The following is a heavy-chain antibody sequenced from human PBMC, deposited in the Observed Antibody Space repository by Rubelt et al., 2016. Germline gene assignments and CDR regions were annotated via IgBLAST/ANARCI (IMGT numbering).Heavy chain of an antibody. J-gene: IGHJ3*02. CDR2: INHSGST. CDR1: GGSFSGYY. CDR3: AGDYDYYGSGRGYAFDI. D-gene: IGHD3-10*01. Sequence: QVQLQQWGAGLLKPSETLSLTCAVYGGSFSGYYWSWIRQPPGKGLEWIGEINHSGSTNYNPSLKSRVTASVETSKNRFSLRLSSVTAADTAGYYWAGDYDYYGSGRGYAFDIWGQGTMVTVSS. V-gene: IGHV4-34*01.